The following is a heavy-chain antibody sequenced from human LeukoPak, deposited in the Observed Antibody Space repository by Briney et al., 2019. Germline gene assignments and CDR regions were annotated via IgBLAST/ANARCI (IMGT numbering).Heavy chain of an antibody. CDR2: IYPGDSDT. J-gene: IGHJ4*02. V-gene: IGHV5-51*01. CDR1: GYSFTSYW. Sequence: GESLKISCKGSGYSFTSYWIGWVRQMPGKGLGWMGIIYPGDSDTRYSPSFQGQVTISADKSISTAYLQWSSLKASDTAMYYCARQRLYSSSWWSFDYWGQGTLVTVSS. CDR3: ARQRLYSSSWWSFDY. D-gene: IGHD6-13*01.